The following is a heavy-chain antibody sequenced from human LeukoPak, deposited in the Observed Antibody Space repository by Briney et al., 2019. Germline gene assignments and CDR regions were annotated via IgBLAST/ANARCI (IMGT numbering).Heavy chain of an antibody. Sequence: TSETLSLTCTVSGGSISSGDYYWSWIRQPPGKGLGWIGYIYYSGSTYYNPSLKSRVTISVDTSKNQYSLKLSSVTAADTAVYYCARVPFSRTFDYWGQGTLVTVSS. CDR3: ARVPFSRTFDY. CDR1: GGSISSGDYY. V-gene: IGHV4-30-4*08. D-gene: IGHD6-6*01. J-gene: IGHJ4*02. CDR2: IYYSGST.